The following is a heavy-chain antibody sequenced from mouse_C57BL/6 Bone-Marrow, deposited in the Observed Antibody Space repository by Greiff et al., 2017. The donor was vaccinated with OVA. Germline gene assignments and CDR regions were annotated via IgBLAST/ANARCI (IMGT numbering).Heavy chain of an antibody. Sequence: EVQLVESGPGLVKPSRSLSLTCSVTGYSITSGYYWNWIRQFPGNKLEWMGYISYDGSNNYNPSLKNRISITRDTSKNQFFLKLNSVTTEDTATYYCAREGYYGSSYAWYFDVWGTGTTVTVSS. D-gene: IGHD1-1*01. CDR1: GYSITSGYY. CDR2: ISYDGSN. J-gene: IGHJ1*03. V-gene: IGHV3-6*01. CDR3: AREGYYGSSYAWYFDV.